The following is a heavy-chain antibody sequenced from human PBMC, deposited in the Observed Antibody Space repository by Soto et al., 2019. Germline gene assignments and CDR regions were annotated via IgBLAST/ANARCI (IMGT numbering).Heavy chain of an antibody. CDR3: AKDPKAGPPYCFDY. D-gene: IGHD6-13*01. J-gene: IGHJ4*02. CDR2: IDASGGYT. Sequence: EVQLLESGGGLLQPGRSLRLSCAASGFTFTDYAMSWVRQAPGKGLEWVSLIDASGGYTYYADSVKGRVTISRDNSRNTLYLQMNSLRADDTAVYYCAKDPKAGPPYCFDYWGQGSLVTVSS. CDR1: GFTFTDYA. V-gene: IGHV3-23*01.